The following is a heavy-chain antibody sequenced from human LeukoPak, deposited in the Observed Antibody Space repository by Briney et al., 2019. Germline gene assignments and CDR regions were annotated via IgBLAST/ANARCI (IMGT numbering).Heavy chain of an antibody. Sequence: GGSLRLSCAASGFTLSSYAMSWVRQAPGMGLEWVSAISDSGNTYHADSVKGRFTISRDNSKNTLYLQMNSLRAEDTAVYYCAKASIAVAGTNWFDPWGQGTLVTVSS. V-gene: IGHV3-23*01. CDR1: GFTLSSYA. CDR3: AKASIAVAGTNWFDP. D-gene: IGHD6-19*01. CDR2: ISDSGNT. J-gene: IGHJ5*02.